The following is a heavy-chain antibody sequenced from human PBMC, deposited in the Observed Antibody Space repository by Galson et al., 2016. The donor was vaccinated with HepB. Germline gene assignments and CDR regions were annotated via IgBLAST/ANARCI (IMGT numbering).Heavy chain of an antibody. CDR1: GFTFSSYA. CDR2: ISGGGGNT. J-gene: IGHJ3*02. Sequence: SLRLSCAASGFTFSSYAMSWVRQAPGKGLEWVSTISGGGGNTDYADSVKGRFTISRDNSKNTLYLQMNSLRAEDTAVYYCAKDRSPYYDIVTGYFPDNDAFDIWGQGTMVTVS. CDR3: AKDRSPYYDIVTGYFPDNDAFDI. D-gene: IGHD3-9*01. V-gene: IGHV3-23*01.